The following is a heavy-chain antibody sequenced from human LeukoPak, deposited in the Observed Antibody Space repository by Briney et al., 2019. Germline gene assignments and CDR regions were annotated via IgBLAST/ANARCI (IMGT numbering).Heavy chain of an antibody. D-gene: IGHD3-22*01. Sequence: SAKGSCKASGGTFSSYTFSWVRQAPGQGLEWMGRIIPILGITNYTQKFQGRVTITADKSTTTAYMELNSLRSEDTAVYYCARVADNSGYTFDSWGQGTLVTVSS. J-gene: IGHJ4*02. CDR1: GGTFSSYT. CDR3: ARVADNSGYTFDS. CDR2: IIPILGIT. V-gene: IGHV1-69*02.